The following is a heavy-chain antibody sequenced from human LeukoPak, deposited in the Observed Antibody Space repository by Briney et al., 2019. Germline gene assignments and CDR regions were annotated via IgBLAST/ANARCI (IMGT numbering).Heavy chain of an antibody. V-gene: IGHV3-21*01. CDR2: ISPSSSSM. Sequence: GGSLRLSCAASGFTFSSYNMNWVRQAPGKGLEWVSSISPSSSSMSYADSVKGRFTISRDNAKNSLYLQMSSLTAEDTAVYYCATSIAAPHWGQGTLVTVST. CDR1: GFTFSSYN. CDR3: ATSIAAPH. D-gene: IGHD6-6*01. J-gene: IGHJ4*02.